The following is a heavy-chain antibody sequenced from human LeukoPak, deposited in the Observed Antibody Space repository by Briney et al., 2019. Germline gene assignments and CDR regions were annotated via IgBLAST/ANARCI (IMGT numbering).Heavy chain of an antibody. J-gene: IGHJ6*03. CDR3: ARGVRDYYYYYMDV. V-gene: IGHV1-69*13. Sequence: ASVKVSCKASGGTFSSYAISWVRQAPGQGLEWMGGIIPIFGTANYAQKFQGRVTITADESTSTAYMELSSLRSEDTAVYYRARGVRDYYYYYMDVWGKGATVTVSS. CDR1: GGTFSSYA. CDR2: IIPIFGTA.